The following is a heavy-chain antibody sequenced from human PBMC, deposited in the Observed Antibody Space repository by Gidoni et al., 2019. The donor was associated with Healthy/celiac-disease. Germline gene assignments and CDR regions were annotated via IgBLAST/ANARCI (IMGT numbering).Heavy chain of an antibody. D-gene: IGHD3-22*01. CDR1: GFTFSGYA. CDR3: AALDYYDSSGSEGDY. J-gene: IGHJ4*02. V-gene: IGHV3-23*01. CDR2: ISGSGGST. Sequence: EVQLLESGGGLVQPGGSLRLSCAASGFTFSGYAMSWVRQAPGKGLEWVSAISGSGGSTYYADSVKGRFTISRDNSKNTLYLQMNSLRAEDTAVYYCAALDYYDSSGSEGDYWGQGTLVTVSS.